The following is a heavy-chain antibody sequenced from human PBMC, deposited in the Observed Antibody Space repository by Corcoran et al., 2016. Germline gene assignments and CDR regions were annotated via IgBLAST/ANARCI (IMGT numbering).Heavy chain of an antibody. Sequence: QLQLQESGPGLVKPSETLSLTCTVSGGSISSSSYYWGWIRQPPGKGLEWLGRVYYSGSTYYNPSLKSRVTISVDTSKKQLALKLSSVTAADTAVYYGARRYYSDSSGQDAFDIWGQGTVVTVSS. V-gene: IGHV4-39*01. CDR2: VYYSGST. CDR1: GGSISSSSYY. D-gene: IGHD3-22*01. CDR3: ARRYYSDSSGQDAFDI. J-gene: IGHJ3*02.